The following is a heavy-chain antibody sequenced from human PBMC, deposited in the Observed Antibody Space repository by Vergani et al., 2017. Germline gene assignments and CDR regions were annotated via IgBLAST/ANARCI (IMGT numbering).Heavy chain of an antibody. CDR2: INHSGST. D-gene: IGHD6-13*01. V-gene: IGHV4-34*01. CDR1: GGSFSGYY. Sequence: QLQLQESGPGLVKPSETLSLTCAVYGGSFSGYYWSWIRQPPGKGLEWIGEINHSGSTKYNPSLKSRVTISVETSKNQFSLKLRSVTAADTAVYYCARRGIAAASGSADRGLDVWGKGTTVTVSS. J-gene: IGHJ6*04. CDR3: ARRGIAAASGSADRGLDV.